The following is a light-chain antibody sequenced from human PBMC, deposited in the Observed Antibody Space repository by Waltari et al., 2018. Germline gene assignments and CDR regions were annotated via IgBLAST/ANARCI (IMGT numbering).Light chain of an antibody. Sequence: EIVMTQSPATLSVSPGERATLSCRASQSVSSNLAWYQQKPGQAPRLLIYGASPRATGIPARFSGSGSGTAFTLTISSPQSEDFAVYYCQHYNKWPYAFGQGTKLEIK. CDR2: GAS. CDR3: QHYNKWPYA. V-gene: IGKV3-15*01. CDR1: QSVSSN. J-gene: IGKJ2*01.